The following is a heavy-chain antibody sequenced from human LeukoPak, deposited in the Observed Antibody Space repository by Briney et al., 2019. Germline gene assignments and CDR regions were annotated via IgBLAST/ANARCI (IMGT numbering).Heavy chain of an antibody. CDR2: FYPGDSTT. V-gene: IGHV5-51*01. D-gene: IGHD3-22*01. CDR3: ATGASFGGYYDSSGYNDYFDY. CDR1: GYSFTSYW. Sequence: GESLKISCTGSGYSFTSYWIGWVRQVPGKGLAWMAMFYPGDSTTRYSPSFQGQVTISADKSISTAYLQWSSLKASDTAMYYCATGASFGGYYDSSGYNDYFDYWGQGTLVTVSS. J-gene: IGHJ4*02.